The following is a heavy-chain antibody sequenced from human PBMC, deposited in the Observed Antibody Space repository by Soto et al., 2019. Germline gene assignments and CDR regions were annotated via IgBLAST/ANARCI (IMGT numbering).Heavy chain of an antibody. Sequence: QVQLVESGGGVVQPGRSLRLSCAASGFTFSSYAMHWVRQAPGKGLEWVAVISYDGSNKYYADSVKGRFTISRDNYKNTLYLQMNSLRAEDTAVYYCARDDYSRGGMDVWGQGTTVTVSS. CDR1: GFTFSSYA. V-gene: IGHV3-30-3*01. D-gene: IGHD4-4*01. CDR2: ISYDGSNK. J-gene: IGHJ6*02. CDR3: ARDDYSRGGMDV.